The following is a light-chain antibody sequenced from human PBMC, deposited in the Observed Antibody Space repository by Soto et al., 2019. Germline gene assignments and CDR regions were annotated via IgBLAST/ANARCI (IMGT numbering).Light chain of an antibody. CDR2: GAY. J-gene: IGKJ1*01. Sequence: EIVMTQSPATLSVSPGERATLSCRASQSVSSNLAWYQQKPGQAPRLLIYGAYTRATGVPARFSGSGSGTEFTLTISSLQSEDFAVYDCQQYNNWPWTFGQGTKVEIK. CDR1: QSVSSN. CDR3: QQYNNWPWT. V-gene: IGKV3-15*01.